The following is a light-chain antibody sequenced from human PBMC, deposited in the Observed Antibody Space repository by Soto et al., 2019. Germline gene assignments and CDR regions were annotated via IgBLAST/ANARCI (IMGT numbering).Light chain of an antibody. CDR2: GNS. Sequence: QSVLTQPPSVSGAPGQRVTISWTGSSSNIGAGYDVHWYQHLPGTAPKLLIYGNSNRPSGVPDRFSGSKSGTSASLAITGLQAEDEADYYCQSYDSSLSSYVFGTGTKLTVL. CDR1: SSNIGAGYD. J-gene: IGLJ1*01. V-gene: IGLV1-40*01. CDR3: QSYDSSLSSYV.